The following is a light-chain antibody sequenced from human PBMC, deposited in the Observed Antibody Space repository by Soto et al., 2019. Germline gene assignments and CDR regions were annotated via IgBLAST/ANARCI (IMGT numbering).Light chain of an antibody. CDR3: CSYAGSSTVV. CDR2: EGD. Sequence: QSALTQPASVSGSPGQSITISCTGTISDVGSYNYVSWYQQHPGKAPKLMMFEGDKRPSGVSNRFFGFKSGNTASLTISGLQAEDEADYYCCSYAGSSTVVFGGGTKVTVL. J-gene: IGLJ2*01. V-gene: IGLV2-23*01. CDR1: ISDVGSYNY.